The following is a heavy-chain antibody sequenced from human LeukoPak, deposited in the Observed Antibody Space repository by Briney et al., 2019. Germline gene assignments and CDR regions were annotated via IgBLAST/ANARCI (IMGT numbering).Heavy chain of an antibody. J-gene: IGHJ4*02. D-gene: IGHD3-22*01. CDR1: GFTFSSYS. CDR3: ASGYYDSSGYSDY. V-gene: IGHV3-21*01. Sequence: GGSLRLTCAASGFTFSSYSMNWVRQAPGKGLEWVSSISSSSSYIYYADSVKGRFTISRDNAKNSLYLQMNSLRAEDTAVYYCASGYYDSSGYSDYWGQGTLVTVSS. CDR2: ISSSSSYI.